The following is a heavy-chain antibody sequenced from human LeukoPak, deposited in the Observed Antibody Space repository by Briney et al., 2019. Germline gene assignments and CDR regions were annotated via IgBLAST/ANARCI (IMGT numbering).Heavy chain of an antibody. CDR2: MYYSGSA. Sequence: SETLSLTCTVSGGSISSYWWSWVRQFPGKGLEWIGYMYYSGSANYNPSLKSRVTISVDTSNKQFSLKLSSVTAADTAVYYCASSSSWYRSSGRYFDFWGQGTLVTVSS. V-gene: IGHV4-59*01. CDR1: GGSISSYW. J-gene: IGHJ4*02. CDR3: ASSSSWYRSSGRYFDF. D-gene: IGHD6-13*01.